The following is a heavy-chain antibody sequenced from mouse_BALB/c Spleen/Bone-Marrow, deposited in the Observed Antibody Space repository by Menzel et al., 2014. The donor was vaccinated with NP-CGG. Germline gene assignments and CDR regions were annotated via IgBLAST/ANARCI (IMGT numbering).Heavy chain of an antibody. V-gene: IGHV1-84*02. CDR1: GYTFTDYY. CDR3: ANLGRYAMDY. Sequence: PGPELVKPGASVKISCKASGYTFTDYYINWVKQKPGQGLEWIGWIYPGSGSTKYNEKFKGKATLTVDTSSSTAYMQLSSLTSEDTAVYFCANLGRYAMDYWGQGTSVTVSS. D-gene: IGHD3-1*01. J-gene: IGHJ4*01. CDR2: IYPGSGST.